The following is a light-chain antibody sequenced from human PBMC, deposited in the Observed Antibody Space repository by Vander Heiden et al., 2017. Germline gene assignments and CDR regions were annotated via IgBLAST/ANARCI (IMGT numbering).Light chain of an antibody. CDR2: YAS. Sequence: AIRMTQSPFSLSASVGDRVTITCWASQGISSYLAWYQQKPAKAPKLFIYYASSLQSGVPSRFSGNGYGTDYTLTISSLQPEDFAPYYCQQYDSNPPVTFGQGTRLEIK. CDR3: QQYDSNPPVT. V-gene: IGKV1D-43*01. CDR1: QGISSY. J-gene: IGKJ5*01.